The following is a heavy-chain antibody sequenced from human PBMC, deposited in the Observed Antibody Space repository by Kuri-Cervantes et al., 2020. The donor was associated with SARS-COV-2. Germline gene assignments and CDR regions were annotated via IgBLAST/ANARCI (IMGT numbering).Heavy chain of an antibody. J-gene: IGHJ4*02. D-gene: IGHD2-2*01. CDR1: GGSFSGDY. CDR2: INHSGIT. CDR3: ARGVVVVPAAVIFFDY. Sequence: SETLSLTCAVYGGSFSGDYWSRIRQPPGKGLEWIREINHSGITNYNPSLKSRVTISVDTSKNLFSLKLSSVTAADTAVYYCARGVVVVPAAVIFFDYWGQGTLVTVSS. V-gene: IGHV4-34*01.